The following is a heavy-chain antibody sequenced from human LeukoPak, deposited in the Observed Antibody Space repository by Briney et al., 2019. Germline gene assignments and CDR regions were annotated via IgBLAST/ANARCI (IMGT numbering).Heavy chain of an antibody. Sequence: QPGGSLRLSCAASGFTFSSYAMSWVRQAPGKGLEWVSAISGSGGSTYYADSVKGRFTISRDNSKNTLYLQMNSLRAEDTAVYYCAKETAEARGGRYGGFDYWGQGTLVTVSS. CDR1: GFTFSSYA. CDR3: AKETAEARGGRYGGFDY. CDR2: ISGSGGST. V-gene: IGHV3-23*01. J-gene: IGHJ4*02. D-gene: IGHD6-19*01.